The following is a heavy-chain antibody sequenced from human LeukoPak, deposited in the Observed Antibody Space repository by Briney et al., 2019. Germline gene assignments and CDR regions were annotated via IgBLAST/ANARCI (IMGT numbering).Heavy chain of an antibody. V-gene: IGHV4-59*08. D-gene: IGHD3-10*01. CDR1: GGSISSYY. Sequence: PSETLSLTCTVSGGSISSYYWSWIRQPPGKGLEWIGYIYYSGSTNYNPSLKSRVTISVDTSKNQFSLKLSSVTAADTAVYYCARLSGDQYGTPSSFDYWGQGTLVTVSS. CDR2: IYYSGST. CDR3: ARLSGDQYGTPSSFDY. J-gene: IGHJ4*02.